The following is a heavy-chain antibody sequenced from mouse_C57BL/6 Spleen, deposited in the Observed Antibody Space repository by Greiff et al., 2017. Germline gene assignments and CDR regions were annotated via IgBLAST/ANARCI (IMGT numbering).Heavy chain of an antibody. CDR1: GYTFTSYW. V-gene: IGHV1-55*01. D-gene: IGHD3-2*02. CDR3: ARRGRDSSGYPPSY. Sequence: QVQLKQSGAELVKPGASVKMSCKASGYTFTSYWITWVKQRPGQGLEWIGDIYPGSGSTNYNEKFKSKATLTVDTSSSTAYMQLSSLTSEDSAVYYCARRGRDSSGYPPSYWGQGTTLTVSS. J-gene: IGHJ2*01. CDR2: IYPGSGST.